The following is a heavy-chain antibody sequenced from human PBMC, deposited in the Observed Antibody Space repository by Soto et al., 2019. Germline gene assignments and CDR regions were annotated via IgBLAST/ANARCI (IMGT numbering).Heavy chain of an antibody. J-gene: IGHJ5*02. D-gene: IGHD3-22*01. Sequence: SVKVSCKASGGTFSSYAISWVRQAPGQGLEWMGGIIPIFGTANYAQKFQGRVTITADKSTSTAYMELSSLRSEDTAVYYCARQSRYYDSSGYPNPTAWFDPWGQGTPVTVSS. CDR2: IIPIFGTA. CDR3: ARQSRYYDSSGYPNPTAWFDP. V-gene: IGHV1-69*06. CDR1: GGTFSSYA.